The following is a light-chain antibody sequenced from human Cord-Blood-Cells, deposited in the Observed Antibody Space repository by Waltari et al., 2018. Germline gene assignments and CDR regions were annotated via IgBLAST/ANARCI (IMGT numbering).Light chain of an antibody. Sequence: DIQMTQSPSSLSASVGARVPITCRASQSISSYLNWYQQKPGKAPKLLIYAASSLQSGVPSRFSGSGSGTDFTLTISSLQPEDFATYYCQQSDSTPQTFGQGTKVEIK. V-gene: IGKV1-39*01. J-gene: IGKJ1*01. CDR1: QSISSY. CDR3: QQSDSTPQT. CDR2: AAS.